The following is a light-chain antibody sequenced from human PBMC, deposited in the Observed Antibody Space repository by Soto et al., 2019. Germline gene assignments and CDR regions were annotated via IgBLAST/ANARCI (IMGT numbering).Light chain of an antibody. CDR3: SSSPSSSTLSV. V-gene: IGLV2-14*01. Sequence: QSVLTQPASVSGSPGQSITISCTGTSSDVGGYNYVSWYQQHPGKAPKLMIYDVSNRPSGVSNRFSGSKSGNTASLTISGPQAEDEANYYCSSSPSSSTLSVFGTGSKVPV. J-gene: IGLJ1*01. CDR2: DVS. CDR1: SSDVGGYNY.